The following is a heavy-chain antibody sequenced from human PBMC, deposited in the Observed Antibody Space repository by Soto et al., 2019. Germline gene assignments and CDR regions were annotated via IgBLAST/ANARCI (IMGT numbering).Heavy chain of an antibody. J-gene: IGHJ4*02. CDR1: GGTFSSYT. CDR2: IIPILGIA. V-gene: IGHV1-69*02. Sequence: QVQLVQSGAEVKKPGSSVKVSCKASGGTFSSYTISWVRQAPGQGLEWMGRIIPILGIANYAQKFQGRVTITADKSTSTAYMELSSLRSEDTAVSYCAVEMATTLRDYWGQGTLVTVSS. D-gene: IGHD5-12*01. CDR3: AVEMATTLRDY.